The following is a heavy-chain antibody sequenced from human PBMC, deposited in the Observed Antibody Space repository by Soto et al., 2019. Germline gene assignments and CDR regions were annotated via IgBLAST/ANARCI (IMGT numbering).Heavy chain of an antibody. D-gene: IGHD3-3*01. J-gene: IGHJ6*03. CDR3: ARGARFLEWSHYTPGYYYMDV. CDR1: GFTVSSNY. CDR2: IYSGGST. V-gene: IGHV3-53*04. Sequence: GGSLRLSCAASGFTVSSNYMSWVRQAPGKGLEWVSVIYSGGSTYYADSVKGRFTNSRNNSKNTLYLQMNSLRVEDTAVYYCARGARFLEWSHYTPGYYYMDVWGKGTTVTVSS.